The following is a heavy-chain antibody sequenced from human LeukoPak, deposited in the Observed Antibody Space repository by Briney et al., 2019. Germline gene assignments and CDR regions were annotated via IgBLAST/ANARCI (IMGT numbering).Heavy chain of an antibody. J-gene: IGHJ4*02. Sequence: GESLKISCKGSGYSFNSYWIGWVRQMPGKGLEWMGIIYPGDSDTRYSPSFQGQVTISADTSITTAYLQWSSLKTSETATYYGARVGGVNSPFEYWGQGTVVTVSS. D-gene: IGHD3-16*01. CDR1: GYSFNSYW. V-gene: IGHV5-51*01. CDR2: IYPGDSDT. CDR3: ARVGGVNSPFEY.